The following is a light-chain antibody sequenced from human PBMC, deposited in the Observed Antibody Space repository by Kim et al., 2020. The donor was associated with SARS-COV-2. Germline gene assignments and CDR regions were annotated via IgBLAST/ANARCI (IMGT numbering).Light chain of an antibody. CDR3: QQRSNWPPALT. V-gene: IGKV3-11*01. Sequence: PGERATLSCRASQSVSTYLAWYQQKPGQAPRLLIYDASNRATGVPARFSGSGSGTDFTLTNSSLQSEDFAVYYCQQRSNWPPALTFGGGTKVDIK. CDR2: DAS. J-gene: IGKJ4*01. CDR1: QSVSTY.